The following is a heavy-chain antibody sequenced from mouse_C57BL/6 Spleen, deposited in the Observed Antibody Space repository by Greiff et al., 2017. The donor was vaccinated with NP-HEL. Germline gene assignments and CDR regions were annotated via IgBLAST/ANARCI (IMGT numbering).Heavy chain of an antibody. J-gene: IGHJ3*01. CDR2: INPYNGGT. CDR3: ARYYDYDGEGFAY. Sequence: VQLKQSGPVLVKPGASVKMSCKASGYTFTDYYMNWVKQSHGKSLEWIGVINPYNGGTSYNQKFKGKATLTVDKSSSTAYMELNSLTSEDSAVYYCARYYDYDGEGFAYWGQGTLVTVSA. CDR1: GYTFTDYY. D-gene: IGHD2-4*01. V-gene: IGHV1-19*01.